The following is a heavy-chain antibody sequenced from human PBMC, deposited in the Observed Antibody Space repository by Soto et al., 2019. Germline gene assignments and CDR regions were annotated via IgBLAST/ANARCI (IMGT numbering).Heavy chain of an antibody. CDR3: ARRYSSGFDY. CDR2: IFYSGST. D-gene: IGHD6-19*01. Sequence: PSETLSLTCTVSGGSTSSSLYQWVWIRQPPGKGLEWIGYIFYSGSTNHNPSLKSRVTISVDTSKNQFSLKLSSVTAADTAVYYCARRYSSGFDYWGQGTLVTVSS. J-gene: IGHJ4*02. CDR1: GGSTSSSLYQ. V-gene: IGHV4-61*05.